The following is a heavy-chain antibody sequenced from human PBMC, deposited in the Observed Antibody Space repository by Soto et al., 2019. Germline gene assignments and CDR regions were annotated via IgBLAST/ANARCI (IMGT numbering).Heavy chain of an antibody. CDR2: IIPVSGTP. Sequence: QVPLVQSGAEVKKPGSSLRVPCKASGGTFSRYAMNWVRQAPGQGLEWMGRIIPVSGTPDYAQRFQDRVTFTADESTSTAYMELSSLRSEYTAVYYCARDAQAERTGMDVWSQGTTVTVSS. CDR1: GGTFSRYA. J-gene: IGHJ6*01. D-gene: IGHD2-8*01. CDR3: ARDAQAERTGMDV. V-gene: IGHV1-69*18.